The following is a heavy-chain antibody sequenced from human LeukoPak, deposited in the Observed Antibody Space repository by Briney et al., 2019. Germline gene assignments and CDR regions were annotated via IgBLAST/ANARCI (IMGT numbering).Heavy chain of an antibody. CDR2: ISYDGSNK. J-gene: IGHJ4*02. V-gene: IGHV3-30*18. CDR1: GFTFSSYG. Sequence: GGSLRLSCAASGFTFSSYGMHWVRQAPGKGLEWVAVISYDGSNKYYADSVKGRFTISRDNSKNTLYLQMNSLRAEDTAVYYCAKPKYSSGWGPVDYWGQGTLVTVSS. CDR3: AKPKYSSGWGPVDY. D-gene: IGHD6-19*01.